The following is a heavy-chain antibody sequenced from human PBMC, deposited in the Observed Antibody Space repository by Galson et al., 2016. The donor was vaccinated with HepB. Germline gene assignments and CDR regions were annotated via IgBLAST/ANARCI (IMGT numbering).Heavy chain of an antibody. J-gene: IGHJ2*01. Sequence: SVKVSCKASGYSFTXXTMNWVRQAPGQGLEWMGWINTNTGNPTYAQGFTGRFVFSLDTSVSTAYLQISSLKAEDTAVYYCARDPSVRLLRHFDLWGRGTLVTVSS. CDR2: INTNTGNP. V-gene: IGHV7-4-1*02. D-gene: IGHD6-25*01. CDR1: GYSFTXXT. CDR3: ARDPSVRLLRHFDL.